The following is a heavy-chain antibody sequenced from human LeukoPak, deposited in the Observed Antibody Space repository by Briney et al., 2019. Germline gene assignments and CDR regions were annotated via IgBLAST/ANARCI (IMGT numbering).Heavy chain of an antibody. CDR2: IKEDGTYT. Sequence: PGGSLRLSCAASGFSFSKYWMHWVRQTPGEGLVWVARIKEDGTYTSYADSVKGRFTISRDNARNTVFLQMNSLRAEDTAVYYCARARFGTAGADYWGQGTLVTVSS. CDR1: GFSFSKYW. V-gene: IGHV3-74*01. CDR3: ARARFGTAGADY. J-gene: IGHJ4*02. D-gene: IGHD1-1*01.